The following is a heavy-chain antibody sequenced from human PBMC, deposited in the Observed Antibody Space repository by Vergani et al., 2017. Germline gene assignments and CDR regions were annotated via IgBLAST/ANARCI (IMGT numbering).Heavy chain of an antibody. D-gene: IGHD3-3*01. J-gene: IGHJ3*02. V-gene: IGHV4-34*01. CDR1: GGSFSGYY. CDR3: ARYRGGYYDDAFDI. Sequence: QVQLQQWGAGLLKPSETLSLTCAVYGGSFSGYYWSWIRQPPGKGLEWIGEINHSGSTNYNPSLKSRVTISVDTSKNQFSLKLSSVTAADTAVYYCARYRGGYYDDAFDIWGQGTMVTVSS. CDR2: INHSGST.